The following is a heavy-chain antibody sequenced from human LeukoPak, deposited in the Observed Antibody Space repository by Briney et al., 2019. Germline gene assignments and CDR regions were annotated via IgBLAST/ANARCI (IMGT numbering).Heavy chain of an antibody. Sequence: KASETLSLTCTVSGGSISSYYWSWIRQPPGKGLEWIGYIYYSGSTNYNPSLKSRVTIPVDTSKNQFSLKLSSVTAADTAVYYCARRSYCSSTSCYGWFDPWGQGTLVTVSS. J-gene: IGHJ5*02. CDR1: GGSISSYY. V-gene: IGHV4-59*08. CDR3: ARRSYCSSTSCYGWFDP. CDR2: IYYSGST. D-gene: IGHD2-2*01.